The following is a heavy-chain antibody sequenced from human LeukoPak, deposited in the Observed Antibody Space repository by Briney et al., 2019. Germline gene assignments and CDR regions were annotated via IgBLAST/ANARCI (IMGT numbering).Heavy chain of an antibody. CDR3: AKDMNEYSHGFGAFDM. CDR1: GFTFDDHT. CDR2: ISWLGGNT. Sequence: GGSLRLSCAASGFTFDDHTMHWVRQAPGKGLEWVSLISWLGGNTYYADSVKGRFTISRDNRKNYLYLQMNSLRTEDTALYYCAKDMNEYSHGFGAFDMWGQGTMVTVSS. J-gene: IGHJ3*02. V-gene: IGHV3-43*01. D-gene: IGHD5-18*01.